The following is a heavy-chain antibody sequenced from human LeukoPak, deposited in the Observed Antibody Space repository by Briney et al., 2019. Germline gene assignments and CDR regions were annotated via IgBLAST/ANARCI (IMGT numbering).Heavy chain of an antibody. CDR1: EFVFSDYY. D-gene: IGHD3-10*01. V-gene: IGHV3-11*01. J-gene: IGHJ4*02. CDR3: AREMEGDYGSGTFFDL. CDR2: ISDSGSTI. Sequence: GGSLRLSCAASEFVFSDYYMSWIRQAPGKGLEWVSYISDSGSTIYYADSVKGRFTISRDNGKNSLYLQMNGLRTEDTAVYYCAREMEGDYGSGTFFDLWGQGNMVTVSS.